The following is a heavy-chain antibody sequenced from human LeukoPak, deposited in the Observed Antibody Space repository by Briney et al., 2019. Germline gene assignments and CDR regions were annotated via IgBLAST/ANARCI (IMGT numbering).Heavy chain of an antibody. Sequence: GGSLRLSCAASGFTFSGYGMHWVRQAPGKGLEWVAVISYDGSDKNYADSVKGRFTISRDNSKNTLYLQMNSLRAEDTAVYYCAYDSSGYYYTPGDYWGQGTLVTVSS. CDR1: GFTFSGYG. CDR3: AYDSSGYYYTPGDY. V-gene: IGHV3-30*18. CDR2: ISYDGSDK. J-gene: IGHJ4*02. D-gene: IGHD3-22*01.